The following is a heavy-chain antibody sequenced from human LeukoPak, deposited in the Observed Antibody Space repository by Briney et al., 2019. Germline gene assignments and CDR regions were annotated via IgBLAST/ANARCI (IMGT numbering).Heavy chain of an antibody. CDR1: GFTFSSYE. D-gene: IGHD6-13*01. CDR2: ISSSGSTI. V-gene: IGHV3-48*03. Sequence: PGRSLRLSCAASGFTFSSYEMNWVRQAPGKGLEWVSYISSSGSTIYYADSVKGRFTISRDNAKNSLYLQMNSLRAEDTAVYYCARREQQLVLVYYYYGMDVWGQGTTVTVSS. CDR3: ARREQQLVLVYYYYGMDV. J-gene: IGHJ6*02.